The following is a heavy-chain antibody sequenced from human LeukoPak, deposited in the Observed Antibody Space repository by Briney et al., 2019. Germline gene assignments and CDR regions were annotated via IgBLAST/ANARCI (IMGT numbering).Heavy chain of an antibody. D-gene: IGHD6-13*01. CDR2: VKSKTNGGTT. J-gene: IGHJ4*02. Sequence: GGSLRLSCAASGFTFSSHWMHWVRQAPGKGLEWVGRVKSKTNGGTTGYAAPVKGRFTISRDDSKNTYLQMNSLKSEDTAVYYCTAGIGHSDFDYWGQGTLVTVSS. CDR3: TAGIGHSDFDY. V-gene: IGHV3-15*01. CDR1: GFTFSSHW.